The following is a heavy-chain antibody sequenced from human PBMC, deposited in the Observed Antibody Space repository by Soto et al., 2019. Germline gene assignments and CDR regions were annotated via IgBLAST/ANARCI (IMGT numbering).Heavy chain of an antibody. CDR1: GFIFSSYS. J-gene: IGHJ4*02. CDR3: ARDQSRSSGWYNY. D-gene: IGHD6-19*01. V-gene: IGHV3-21*01. Sequence: ESGGGLVKPGGSLRLSCAASGFIFSSYSMNWVRQAPGKGLEWVSSISSSSSYIYYADSVKGRFTISRDNAKNSLYLQMNSLRAEDTAVYYCARDQSRSSGWYNYWGQGTLVTVSS. CDR2: ISSSSSYI.